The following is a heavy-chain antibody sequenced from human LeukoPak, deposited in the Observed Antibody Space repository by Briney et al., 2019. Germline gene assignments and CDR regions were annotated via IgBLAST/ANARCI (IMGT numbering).Heavy chain of an antibody. CDR1: GGSISSYY. Sequence: SETLSLTCTVSGGSISSYYWSWIRNPPGQGLEWIGNIYYSGSTNYNPSLKSRVTISVDTSKNQFSLKLSSVTAADTAVYYCACTYCGADCSEVERFFDYWGQGTLVTVSS. CDR3: ACTYCGADCSEVERFFDY. D-gene: IGHD2-21*02. J-gene: IGHJ4*02. V-gene: IGHV4-59*08. CDR2: IYYSGST.